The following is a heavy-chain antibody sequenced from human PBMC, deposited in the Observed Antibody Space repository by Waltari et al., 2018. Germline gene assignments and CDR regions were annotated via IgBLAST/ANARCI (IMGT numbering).Heavy chain of an antibody. CDR3: AKARPGYCSGGSCYSGGWYFDL. V-gene: IGHV3-23*01. Sequence: EVQPLESGGGLVQPGGSLRLSCAASGFTFSSYAMSWVRQAPGQGLEWVSAISGSGGSTYYADSVKGRFTISRDNSKNTLYLQMNSLRAEDTAVYYCAKARPGYCSGGSCYSGGWYFDLWGRGTLVTVSS. D-gene: IGHD2-15*01. CDR1: GFTFSSYA. J-gene: IGHJ2*01. CDR2: ISGSGGST.